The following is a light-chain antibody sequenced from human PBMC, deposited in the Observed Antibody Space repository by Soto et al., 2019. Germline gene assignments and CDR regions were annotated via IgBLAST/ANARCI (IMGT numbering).Light chain of an antibody. V-gene: IGKV3-20*01. CDR1: QSFSSSY. CDR3: QQYGSSPPSVT. Sequence: EIVLTHSPGTLSLSPGERATLSCRASQSFSSSYLAWYQQKPGQAPRLLIYGASTRATGIPARFSGSGSGTDFTLTISRLEPEDFAVYYCQQYGSSPPSVTFGQGTRLEIK. CDR2: GAS. J-gene: IGKJ5*01.